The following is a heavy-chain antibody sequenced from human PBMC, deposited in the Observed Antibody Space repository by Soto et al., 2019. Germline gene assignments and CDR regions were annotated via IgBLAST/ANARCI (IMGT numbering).Heavy chain of an antibody. CDR2: IFSNDQK. Sequence: QVTLKESGPVLVKPTETLTLTCTVSGFSLSNARMGVSWIRQPPGKALEWLAHIFSNDQKSYSTSLESRLTISKDTSKCQGVLTLTNMDPVDTATYHCVQLKLSNGGYYFDYWGQRTLVTVSS. J-gene: IGHJ4*02. V-gene: IGHV2-26*01. CDR3: VQLKLSNGGYYFDY. D-gene: IGHD1-26*01. CDR1: GFSLSNARMG.